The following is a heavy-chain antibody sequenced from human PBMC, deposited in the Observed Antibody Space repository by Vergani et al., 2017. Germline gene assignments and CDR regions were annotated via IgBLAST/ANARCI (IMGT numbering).Heavy chain of an antibody. CDR2: ISGHGDRT. CDR3: AREERSNTSPFVGD. CDR1: GFTFSSFG. D-gene: IGHD2/OR15-2a*01. J-gene: IGHJ4*02. V-gene: IGHV3-23*01. Sequence: EVRLLESGGDLAQPGGSLRLSCSASGFTFSSFGMSWVRQAPGKGLEWVSAISGHGDRTYYADSVKGRFTISRDNSKNTVYLQMNSLKAEDRATYYCAREERSNTSPFVGDWGQGTLVTV.